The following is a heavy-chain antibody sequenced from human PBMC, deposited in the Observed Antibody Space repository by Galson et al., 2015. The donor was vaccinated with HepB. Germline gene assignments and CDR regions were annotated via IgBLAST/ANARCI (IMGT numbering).Heavy chain of an antibody. CDR3: ATQSGFGDLLFPFDY. D-gene: IGHD3-10*01. CDR2: ISSSSSTI. J-gene: IGHJ4*02. V-gene: IGHV3-48*02. CDR1: GFTFSSYS. Sequence: SLRLSCAASGFTFSSYSMNWVRQAPGKGLEWVSYISSSSSTIYYADSVKGRFTISRDNAKNSLYVQMNSLRDEDTAVYYCATQSGFGDLLFPFDYWGQGTRVTVSS.